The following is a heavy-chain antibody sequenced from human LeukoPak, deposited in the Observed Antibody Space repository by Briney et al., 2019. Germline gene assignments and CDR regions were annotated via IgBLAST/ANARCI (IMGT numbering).Heavy chain of an antibody. V-gene: IGHV3-21*01. CDR2: ISSSSSYI. CDR3: ARARSSWEPFDY. D-gene: IGHD6-13*01. J-gene: IGHJ4*02. Sequence: SXSXXXVRQAPGXXLEWVSSISSSSSYIYYADSVKGRFTISRDNAKNSLYLQMNSLRAEDTAVYYCARARSSWEPFDYWGQGTLVTVSS. CDR1: SXS.